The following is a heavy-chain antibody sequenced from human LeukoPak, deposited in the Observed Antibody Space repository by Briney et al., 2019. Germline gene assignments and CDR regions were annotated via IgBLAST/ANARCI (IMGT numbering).Heavy chain of an antibody. V-gene: IGHV4-59*08. Sequence: SETLSLTCTASGGSISSYYWSWIRQPPGKGLEWIGYIYYSGSTDHNPSLKSRVTISVDTSKNQFSLNLSSVTAADTAVYYCARHGNWGDYFYYGMDVWGQGTTVTVSS. D-gene: IGHD3-16*01. CDR2: IYYSGST. J-gene: IGHJ6*02. CDR1: GGSISSYY. CDR3: ARHGNWGDYFYYGMDV.